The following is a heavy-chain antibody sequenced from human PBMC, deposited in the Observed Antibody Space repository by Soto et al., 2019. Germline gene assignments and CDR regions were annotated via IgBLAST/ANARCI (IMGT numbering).Heavy chain of an antibody. CDR3: AKGAVAGTPTSYYYYGMDV. CDR2: FIPIFGTV. Sequence: QVQLLQAGAEVKKPGSSVRVSCEASGGTFRTYAISWVRQAPGQGLEWMGEFIPIFGTVNYAQKVQGRVTITAAESTTTVYMDLRSLRSEDTAVYYCAKGAVAGTPTSYYYYGMDVWGQGTTVTVSS. J-gene: IGHJ6*02. CDR1: GGTFRTYA. V-gene: IGHV1-69*12. D-gene: IGHD6-19*01.